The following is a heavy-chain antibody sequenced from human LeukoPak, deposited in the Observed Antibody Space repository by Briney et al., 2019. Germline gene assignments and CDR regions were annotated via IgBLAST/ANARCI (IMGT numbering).Heavy chain of an antibody. Sequence: GGSLRLSCAASGFTFSSYGMHWVRQAPGKGLEWVAVISYDGSNKYYADSVKGRFTISRDNSKNMLYLQMNSLRAEDTAVYYCASPGLLGNGMDVWGQGTTVTVSS. CDR2: ISYDGSNK. D-gene: IGHD3-10*01. CDR1: GFTFSSYG. J-gene: IGHJ6*02. V-gene: IGHV3-30*03. CDR3: ASPGLLGNGMDV.